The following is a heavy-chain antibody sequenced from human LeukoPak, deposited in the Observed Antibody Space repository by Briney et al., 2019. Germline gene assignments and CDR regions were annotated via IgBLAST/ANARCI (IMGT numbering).Heavy chain of an antibody. CDR1: GFTFRSYA. Sequence: GGSLRLSCAASGFTFRSYAMSWVRQAPGKGLEWVSEISGSGGSTYYADSVKGRFTISRDNSKNTLYLQMSSLRAEDTAVYYCAASLPNIVVVPAAKGPFGSWGQGTLVTVSS. CDR2: ISGSGGST. V-gene: IGHV3-23*01. J-gene: IGHJ5*02. CDR3: AASLPNIVVVPAAKGPFGS. D-gene: IGHD2-2*01.